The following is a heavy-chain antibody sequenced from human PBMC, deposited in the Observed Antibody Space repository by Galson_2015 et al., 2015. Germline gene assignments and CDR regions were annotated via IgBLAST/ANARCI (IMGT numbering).Heavy chain of an antibody. D-gene: IGHD6-13*01. CDR3: ARDPRYSSSWTDAFDI. J-gene: IGHJ3*02. V-gene: IGHV4-34*01. Sequence: ETLSLTCAVYGGSLSDYYWNWIRQPPGKGLEWIGEINHRGTTNYSPSLKSRVSILVDTSRSQFSLKLSSVTAADTAVYYCARDPRYSSSWTDAFDIWCQGTMVTVSS. CDR1: GGSLSDYY. CDR2: INHRGTT.